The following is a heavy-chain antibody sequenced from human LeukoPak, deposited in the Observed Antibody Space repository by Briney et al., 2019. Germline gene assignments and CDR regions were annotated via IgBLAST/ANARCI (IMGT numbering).Heavy chain of an antibody. D-gene: IGHD3-22*01. Sequence: PGGSLRLSCAASGFTFSSYWMHWVRQAPGKGLVWVSRINSDGSSTSYADSVKGRFTISRDNAKNTLYLQMNSLRAEDTAVYYCARPNYYDSSGYPFSYWGQGTLDTVSS. CDR3: ARPNYYDSSGYPFSY. V-gene: IGHV3-74*01. J-gene: IGHJ4*02. CDR2: INSDGSST. CDR1: GFTFSSYW.